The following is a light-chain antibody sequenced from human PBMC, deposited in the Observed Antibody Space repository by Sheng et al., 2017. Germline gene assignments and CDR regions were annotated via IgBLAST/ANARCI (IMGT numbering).Light chain of an antibody. V-gene: IGLV3-21*02. CDR1: NIGSKS. CDR3: QVRDSSSDHPV. J-gene: IGLJ1*01. Sequence: SYPLTQPPSVSLAPGQTARITXGGNNIGSKSVHWYQQRPGQAPVLVVYENSDRPSGIPERFSRLQXWEHGHPDYQQGRKAGDEADYYCQVRDSSSDHPVFGTGTKVTVL. CDR2: ENS.